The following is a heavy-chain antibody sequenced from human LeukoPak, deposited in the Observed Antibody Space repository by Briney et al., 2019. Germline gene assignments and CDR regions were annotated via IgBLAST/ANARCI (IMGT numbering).Heavy chain of an antibody. J-gene: IGHJ3*02. CDR2: ISGSGGRT. D-gene: IGHD1-26*01. CDR3: AKSPGSGSYHAFDI. CDR1: GFTFSSYA. Sequence: GGSLRLSCAASGFTFSSYAMSWVHQAPGKGLEWVSAISGSGGRTYYADSVKGRFTISRDNSKNTLYLQMNSLRVEDTAVFYCAKSPGSGSYHAFDIWGQGTMVIVSS. V-gene: IGHV3-23*01.